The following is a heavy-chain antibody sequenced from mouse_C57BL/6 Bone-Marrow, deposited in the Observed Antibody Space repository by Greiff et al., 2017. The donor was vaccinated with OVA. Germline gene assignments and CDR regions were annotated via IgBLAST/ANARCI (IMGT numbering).Heavy chain of an antibody. Sequence: VQLQQSGAELARPGASVKLSCKASGYTFTSYGISWVKQRTGQGLEWIGEIYPRSGNTYYNEKLQGKATLTADKSSSTAYMELRSLTSEDYAVYFCAREGSTMVTTYFDYWGQGTTLTVSS. J-gene: IGHJ2*01. D-gene: IGHD2-2*01. V-gene: IGHV1-81*01. CDR1: GYTFTSYG. CDR2: IYPRSGNT. CDR3: AREGSTMVTTYFDY.